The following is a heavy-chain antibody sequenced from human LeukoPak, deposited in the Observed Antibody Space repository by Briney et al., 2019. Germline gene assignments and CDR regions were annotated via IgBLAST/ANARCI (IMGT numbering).Heavy chain of an antibody. CDR3: ARVGSAAFDI. CDR1: GYSFTSYG. D-gene: IGHD3-16*01. Sequence: GESLKISCKGSGYSFTSYGISWVRQAPGQGLEWMGWISAYNGNTNYAQRLQGRVTMTTDTSTSTAYMELRSLRSDDTAVYYCARVGSAAFDIWGQGTMVTVSS. CDR2: ISAYNGNT. V-gene: IGHV1-18*01. J-gene: IGHJ3*02.